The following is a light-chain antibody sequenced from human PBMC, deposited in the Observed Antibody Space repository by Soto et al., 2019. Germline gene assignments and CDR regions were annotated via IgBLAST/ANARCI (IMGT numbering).Light chain of an antibody. CDR3: GTWDSILSLVV. CDR1: SSNIGNNY. CDR2: DNN. J-gene: IGLJ2*01. V-gene: IGLV1-51*01. Sequence: QSVLTQPPSVSAAPGQKVTISCSGYSSNIGNNYVSWYQQLPGTAPKLLIYDNNKRPSGIPDRFSGSKSGTSATLDITGLQTGDEADYYCGTWDSILSLVVFGGGTKLTVL.